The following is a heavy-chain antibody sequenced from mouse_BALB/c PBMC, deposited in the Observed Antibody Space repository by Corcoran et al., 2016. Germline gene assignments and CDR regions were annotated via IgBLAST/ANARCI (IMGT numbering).Heavy chain of an antibody. D-gene: IGHD2-1*01. CDR2: IDPANGST. Sequence: EVHLQQSGAELVRPGASVKLSCTASGFNIKDTYLHWVTQGPEQGLEWIGRIDPANGSTKYDPKFQGKATITADTSSNTAYLQLSSLTSEDTAVYYGGRSRDGNYIIYWGQGTTLTVSS. CDR1: GFNIKDTY. CDR3: GRSRDGNYIIY. J-gene: IGHJ2*01. V-gene: IGHV14-3*02.